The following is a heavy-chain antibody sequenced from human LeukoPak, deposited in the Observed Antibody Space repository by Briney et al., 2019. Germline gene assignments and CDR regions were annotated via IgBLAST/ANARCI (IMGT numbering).Heavy chain of an antibody. D-gene: IGHD3-10*01. V-gene: IGHV1-18*01. CDR3: ARRLWSGELLYN. CDR1: GYTLTSYG. CDR2: ISAYNGNT. J-gene: IGHJ4*02. Sequence: ASVKVSCKASGYTLTSYGISWVRQAPGQGLEWMGWISAYNGNTNYAQKLQGRVTMTTDTSTSTAYMELRSLRSDDTAVYYCARRLWSGELLYNWGQGTLVTVSS.